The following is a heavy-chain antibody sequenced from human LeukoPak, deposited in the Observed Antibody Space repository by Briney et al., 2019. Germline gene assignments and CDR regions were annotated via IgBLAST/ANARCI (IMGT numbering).Heavy chain of an antibody. CDR2: INHNGNVN. Sequence: PGGSLRLSCAASGFTFSSYWMNWARQAPGKGLEWVASINHNGNVNYYVDSVKGRFTISRDNAKNSLYLQMSNLRAEDTAVYFCARDRYDSYPMDVWGQGTTVTVSS. J-gene: IGHJ6*01. D-gene: IGHD3-3*01. CDR3: ARDRYDSYPMDV. CDR1: GFTFSSYW. V-gene: IGHV3-7*03.